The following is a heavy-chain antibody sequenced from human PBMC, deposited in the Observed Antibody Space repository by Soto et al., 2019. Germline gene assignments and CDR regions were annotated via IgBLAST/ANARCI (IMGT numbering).Heavy chain of an antibody. CDR3: ARVRKMATISHFDY. V-gene: IGHV1-69*13. Sequence: ASVKVSCKASGGTFSSYAISWVRQAPGQGLEWMGGIIPIFGTANYAQKFQGRVTITADESTSTAYMELSSLRSEDTAVYYCARVRKMATISHFDYWGQGTLVTVSS. CDR1: GGTFSSYA. J-gene: IGHJ4*02. CDR2: IIPIFGTA. D-gene: IGHD5-12*01.